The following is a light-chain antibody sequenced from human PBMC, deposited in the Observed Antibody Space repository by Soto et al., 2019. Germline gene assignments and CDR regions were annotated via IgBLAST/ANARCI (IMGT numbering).Light chain of an antibody. J-gene: IGLJ3*02. CDR2: EVS. Sequence: QSALTQPASVSGSPGQSITISCTGTSSDVGGYNYVSWYQQHPGKAPKLMIYEVSNRPSGVSNRFSGSKSGNTASLTISGLKAEDEADYYCSSYTSSSTWVFGGWPKLTVL. V-gene: IGLV2-14*01. CDR1: SSDVGGYNY. CDR3: SSYTSSSTWV.